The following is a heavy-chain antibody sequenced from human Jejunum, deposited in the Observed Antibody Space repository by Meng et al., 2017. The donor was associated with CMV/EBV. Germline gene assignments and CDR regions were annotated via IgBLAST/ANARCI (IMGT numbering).Heavy chain of an antibody. CDR2: IKSKTDGGTT. CDR1: FTFSNAW. J-gene: IGHJ4*02. D-gene: IGHD3-22*01. V-gene: IGHV3-15*01. Sequence: FTFSNAWMSWVRQAPEKGLEWVGRIKSKTDGGTTDYAAPVKGRFTISRDDSKSTLYLQMNSLKTEDTAVYYCTTGAAYYYDSSVDYWGQGTLVTVSS. CDR3: TTGAAYYYDSSVDY.